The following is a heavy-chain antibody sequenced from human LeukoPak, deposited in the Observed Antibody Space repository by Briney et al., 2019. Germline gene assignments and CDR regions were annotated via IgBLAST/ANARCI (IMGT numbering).Heavy chain of an antibody. CDR1: GDSLSTYH. CDR3: ARDKRHSYGRYFDL. Sequence: SETLSLTCSVSGDSLSTYHWIWIRKPPGKGLEWIAFMQSSGNSNYNPSLKSRVTMFVDTSKNQFVLNLRSVTAADTAVYYCARDKRHSYGRYFDLWGQGILVTVSS. D-gene: IGHD5-18*01. V-gene: IGHV4-59*01. CDR2: MQSSGNS. J-gene: IGHJ4*02.